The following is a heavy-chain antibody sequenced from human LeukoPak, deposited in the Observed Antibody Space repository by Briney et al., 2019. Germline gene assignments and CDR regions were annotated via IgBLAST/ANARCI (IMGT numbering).Heavy chain of an antibody. V-gene: IGHV3-23*01. Sequence: GGSLRLSCAASGFTFSSYAMSWVRQAPGKGLEWVSAISGSGGSTYYADSVKGRFTISRDNSKNTLYLQMNSLRAEDTAVYYCARSDYYGSGNDGYYFDYWGQGTLVTVSS. CDR1: GFTFSSYA. J-gene: IGHJ4*02. D-gene: IGHD3-10*01. CDR2: ISGSGGST. CDR3: ARSDYYGSGNDGYYFDY.